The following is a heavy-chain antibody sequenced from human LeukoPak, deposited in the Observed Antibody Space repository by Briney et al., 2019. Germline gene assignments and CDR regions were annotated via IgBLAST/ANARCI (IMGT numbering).Heavy chain of an antibody. CDR3: ARDLTRYDYSNSGPVDY. CDR1: GYTSTGYY. J-gene: IGHJ4*02. D-gene: IGHD4-11*01. Sequence: GVSVTVSCLASGYTSTGYYMHWVRQAPGQGLEGMGWINPKSGGTNHAQKFQGRVTMTRDTTISTAYMELSRLRSDDTDVYYCARDLTRYDYSNSGPVDYWGQGTLVTVSS. CDR2: INPKSGGT. V-gene: IGHV1-2*02.